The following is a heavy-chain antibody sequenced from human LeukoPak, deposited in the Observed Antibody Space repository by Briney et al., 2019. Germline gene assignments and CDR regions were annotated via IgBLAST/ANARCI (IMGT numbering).Heavy chain of an antibody. CDR3: ARQKRYCTNGVCYTSNAFDI. J-gene: IGHJ3*02. D-gene: IGHD2-8*01. Sequence: SETLSLTCTASGGSISSYYWSWIRQPPGKGLEWIGYIYYSGSTNYNPSLKSRVTISVDTSKNQFSLKLSSVTAADTAVYYCARQKRYCTNGVCYTSNAFDIWGQGTMVTVSS. V-gene: IGHV4-59*08. CDR2: IYYSGST. CDR1: GGSISSYY.